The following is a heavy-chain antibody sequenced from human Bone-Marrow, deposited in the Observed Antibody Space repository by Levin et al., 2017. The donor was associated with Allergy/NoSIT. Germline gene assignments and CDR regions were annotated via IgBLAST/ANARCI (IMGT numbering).Heavy chain of an antibody. V-gene: IGHV4-61*09. J-gene: IGHJ6*03. CDR3: ARVLQYYYSYMDV. CDR2: IYTSGNT. D-gene: IGHD5-24*01. CDR1: GVSITSGNYY. Sequence: SETLSLTCTVSGVSITSGNYYWSWIRQPAGTGLEWIGHIYTSGNTNYNPSLKSRVTISVDTSKNQFSLKLRSVTAADTAVYYCARVLQYYYSYMDVWGKGTTVTVSS.